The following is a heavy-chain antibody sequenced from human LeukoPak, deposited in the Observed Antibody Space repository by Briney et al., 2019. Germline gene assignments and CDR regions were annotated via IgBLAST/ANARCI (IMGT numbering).Heavy chain of an antibody. CDR1: GFDLSTYA. D-gene: IGHD6-13*01. V-gene: IGHV3-23*01. CDR2: IRIGGGGT. CDR3: ARCMVLSQGWCNWFDP. Sequence: AGGSLRLSCAASGFDLSTYAVTWVRQAPAKGLEWVSSIRIGGGGTYYADSVKGRFTISRDNSENTLHLQMNNLRVGDTAKYFCARCMVLSQGWCNWFDPWGHGTLVTVSS. J-gene: IGHJ5*02.